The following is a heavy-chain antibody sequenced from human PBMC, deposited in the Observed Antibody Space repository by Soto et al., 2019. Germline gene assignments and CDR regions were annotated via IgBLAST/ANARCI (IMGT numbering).Heavy chain of an antibody. CDR1: GGSISSSNW. J-gene: IGHJ4*02. Sequence: QVQLQESGPGLVKPSGTLSLTCAVSGGSISSSNWWSWVRQPPGKGLEWIGEIYHSGSTNYNPSLKSRVTISVDNSQNQFSLKLSSVSAADTAVYYCARDGGSCSGGSCQGLDYWGQGTLVTVSS. CDR3: ARDGGSCSGGSCQGLDY. V-gene: IGHV4-4*02. D-gene: IGHD2-15*01. CDR2: IYHSGST.